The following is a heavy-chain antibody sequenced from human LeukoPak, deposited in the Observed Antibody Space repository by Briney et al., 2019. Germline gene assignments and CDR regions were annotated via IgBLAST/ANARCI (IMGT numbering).Heavy chain of an antibody. Sequence: SETLSLTCAVSGGSISSTIWWSWVRQPPEKGLEWIGEIYHSGSTNYNPSLESRVTMSVDKSKNQFSLKLNSMTAADTAVYYRATGRQGNYWGQGTMVIVSS. D-gene: IGHD1-1*01. CDR1: GGSISSTIW. CDR2: IYHSGST. V-gene: IGHV4-4*02. CDR3: ATGRQGNY. J-gene: IGHJ3*01.